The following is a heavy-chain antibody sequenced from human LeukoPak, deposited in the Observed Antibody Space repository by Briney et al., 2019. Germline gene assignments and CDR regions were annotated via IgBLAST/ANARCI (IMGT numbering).Heavy chain of an antibody. J-gene: IGHJ6*02. CDR1: GGSFSGYY. V-gene: IGHV4-34*01. D-gene: IGHD3-10*01. Sequence: PSETLSLTCAVYGGSFSGYYWSWIRQPPGKGLEWIGEINHSGSTNYNPSLKSRVTISVDTSKNQCSLKLSSVTAADTAVYYCARGYYGSGRPLIPGRYYYGMDVWGQGTTVTVSS. CDR3: ARGYYGSGRPLIPGRYYYGMDV. CDR2: INHSGST.